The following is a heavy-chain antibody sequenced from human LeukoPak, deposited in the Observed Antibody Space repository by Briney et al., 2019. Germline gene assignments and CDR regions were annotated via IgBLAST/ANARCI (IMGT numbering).Heavy chain of an antibody. J-gene: IGHJ4*02. CDR1: GFTFSSYS. V-gene: IGHV3-21*01. CDR3: ARGFRNTAMVYHY. CDR2: ISSSSSYI. Sequence: GGSLRLSCAAAGFTFSSYSMNWVRQAPGKGLEWVSSISSSSSYIYYADSVKGRFTISRDNAKNSLYLQMNSLRAEDTAVYYCARGFRNTAMVYHYWGQGTLVTVSS. D-gene: IGHD5-18*01.